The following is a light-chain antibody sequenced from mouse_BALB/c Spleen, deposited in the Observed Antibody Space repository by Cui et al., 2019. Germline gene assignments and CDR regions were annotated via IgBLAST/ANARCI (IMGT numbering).Light chain of an antibody. CDR3: QQGQSYPRT. CDR2: KAS. Sequence: DIQMNQSPSSLSASLGDTITITCHASQNINVWLSWYQQKPGNIPKLLIYKASNLHTGVPSRCSGSGSGTGFTLTISSLQPEDIATYYWQQGQSYPRTFGGGTKLEIK. J-gene: IGKJ1*01. CDR1: QNINVW. V-gene: IGKV10-96*01.